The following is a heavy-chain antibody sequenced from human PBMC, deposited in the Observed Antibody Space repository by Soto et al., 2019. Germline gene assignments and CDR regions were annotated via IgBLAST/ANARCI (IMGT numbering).Heavy chain of an antibody. Sequence: PGGSLRLSCAASGVTFSDAWMNGVRQAPGKGLEWVGRIKSYVDGGTTDYAAPVKGRFTISRDDSKNTVYLQMNSLKTEDTAIYYCLEYWHGMDVWGQGTTVTVSS. D-gene: IGHD2-8*02. CDR2: IKSYVDGGTT. V-gene: IGHV3-15*07. CDR1: GVTFSDAW. J-gene: IGHJ6*02. CDR3: LEYWHGMDV.